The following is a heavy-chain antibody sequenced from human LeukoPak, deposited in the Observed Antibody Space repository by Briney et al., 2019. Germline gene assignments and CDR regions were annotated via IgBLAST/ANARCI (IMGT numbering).Heavy chain of an antibody. CDR3: ARRGSGRERWFDP. J-gene: IGHJ5*02. CDR2: TYPADSDT. CDR1: GYSFTNYW. D-gene: IGHD3-10*01. V-gene: IGHV5-51*01. Sequence: GESLKISCRGSGYSFTNYWIAWVRQMPGKGLELMGITYPADSDTRYSPSFQGQVTISADKSISTAYLQWSSLRASDSAIYYCARRGSGRERWFDPWGQGTLVTVSS.